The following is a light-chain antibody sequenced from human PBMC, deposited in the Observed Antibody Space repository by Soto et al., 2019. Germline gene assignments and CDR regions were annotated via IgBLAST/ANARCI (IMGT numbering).Light chain of an antibody. J-gene: IGKJ1*01. CDR1: QGISTY. CDR2: AES. V-gene: IGKV1-27*01. CDR3: QRYNSAPQT. Sequence: DIQMTQSPSSLSASVGDRVTITCRASQGISTYLAWYQQKPGRVPKLLIYAESTLQSGVPSRFSGSGSGTDFTLTISSLQPEDVATYYCQRYNSAPQTFGQGTKVEIK.